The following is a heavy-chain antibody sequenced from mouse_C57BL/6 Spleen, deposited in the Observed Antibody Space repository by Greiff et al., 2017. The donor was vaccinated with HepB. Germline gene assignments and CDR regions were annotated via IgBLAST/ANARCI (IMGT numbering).Heavy chain of an antibody. V-gene: IGHV5-15*01. CDR2: ISNLAYSI. CDR3: ASLYYGTAEFAY. Sequence: EVKLMESGGGLVQPGGSLKLSCAASGFTFSDYGMAWVRQAPRKGPEWVAFISNLAYSIYYADTVTGRFTISRENAKNTLYLEMSSLRSEDTAMYYCASLYYGTAEFAYWGQGTLVTVSA. D-gene: IGHD2-1*01. CDR1: GFTFSDYG. J-gene: IGHJ3*01.